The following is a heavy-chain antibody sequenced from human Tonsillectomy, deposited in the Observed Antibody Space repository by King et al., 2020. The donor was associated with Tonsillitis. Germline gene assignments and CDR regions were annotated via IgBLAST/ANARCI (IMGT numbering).Heavy chain of an antibody. V-gene: IGHV4-59*01. CDR3: AKEGASWDDAFDI. CDR2: IYYSGST. Sequence: LQLQESGPGLVKPSETLSLTCTVSGGSISPYYWSWIRQPPGKGLEWIGYIYYSGSTKYNPSLKSRVAMSVDTSKNQFSLKLSSVTAADTAVYYCAKEGASWDDAFDIWGQGTMVTVSS. J-gene: IGHJ3*02. CDR1: GGSISPYY. D-gene: IGHD6-13*01.